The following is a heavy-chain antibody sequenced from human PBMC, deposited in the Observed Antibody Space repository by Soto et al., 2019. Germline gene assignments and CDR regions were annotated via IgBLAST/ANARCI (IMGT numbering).Heavy chain of an antibody. CDR1: GGTFSSYA. D-gene: IGHD6-13*01. Sequence: QVQLVQSGAEVKKPGSSVKVSCKASGGTFSSYAISWVRQAPGQGLEWMGGIIPIFGTANYAQKFQGRVTITADESTSTAYMELSSLRSEDTAVHYCARPSEGPAAGRYYYYGMDVWGQGTTVTVSS. J-gene: IGHJ6*02. CDR3: ARPSEGPAAGRYYYYGMDV. CDR2: IIPIFGTA. V-gene: IGHV1-69*12.